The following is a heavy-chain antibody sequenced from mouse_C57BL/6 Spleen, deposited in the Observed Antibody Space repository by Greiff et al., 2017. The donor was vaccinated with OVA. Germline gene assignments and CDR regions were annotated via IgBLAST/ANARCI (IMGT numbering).Heavy chain of an antibody. V-gene: IGHV1-26*01. Sequence: VQLQQSGPELVKPGASVKISCKASGYTFTDYYMNWVKQSHGKSLEWIGDINPNNGGTSYNQKFKGKATLTVDKSSSTAYMELRSLTSEDSAVYYCARIITTVVGDWYFDVWGTGTTVTVSS. J-gene: IGHJ1*03. CDR1: GYTFTDYY. CDR3: ARIITTVVGDWYFDV. CDR2: INPNNGGT. D-gene: IGHD1-1*01.